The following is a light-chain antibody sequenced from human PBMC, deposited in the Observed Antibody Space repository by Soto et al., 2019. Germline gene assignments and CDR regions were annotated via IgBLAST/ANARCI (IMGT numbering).Light chain of an antibody. CDR2: DAS. J-gene: IGKJ5*01. CDR3: QQYSHLIT. V-gene: IGKV1-33*01. CDR1: QDISNY. Sequence: DIQMTQSPSSLSASVGDRVTITCQASQDISNYLNWYQQKLGKAPKLLIYDASNLETGVPSRFSGSGSGTDFTCTISSLQPEDIATYYCQQYSHLITFGQGTRLEIK.